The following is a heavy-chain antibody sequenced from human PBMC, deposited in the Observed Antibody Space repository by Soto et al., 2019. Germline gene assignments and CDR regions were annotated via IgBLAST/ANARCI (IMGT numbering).Heavy chain of an antibody. J-gene: IGHJ4*02. CDR3: ARDVSPTY. V-gene: IGHV4-30-2*01. CDR1: GGSISSGGYS. CDR2: IYHSGTT. Sequence: SETLSLTCAVSGGSISSGGYSWSWIRQPPGKGLEWIGYIYHSGTTNSNPSLKSRVTISVDTSKNQFSLKLTSVTAADTAVYYCARDVSPTYWGQGMLVTVSS.